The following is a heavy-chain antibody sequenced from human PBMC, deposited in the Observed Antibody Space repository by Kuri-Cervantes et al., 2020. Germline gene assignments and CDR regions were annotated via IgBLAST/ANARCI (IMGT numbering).Heavy chain of an antibody. D-gene: IGHD3-10*01. CDR2: ITGSGGST. V-gene: IGHV3-23*01. J-gene: IGHJ3*02. Sequence: LSLTCAASGFTFSNYAMSWVRQAPGEGLEWVSGITGSGGSTYYADSVKGRFTISRDNSKNTLYLQMNSLRAEDTAVYYCAGFRELIPGAFDIWGQGTMVTVSS. CDR3: AGFRELIPGAFDI. CDR1: GFTFSNYA.